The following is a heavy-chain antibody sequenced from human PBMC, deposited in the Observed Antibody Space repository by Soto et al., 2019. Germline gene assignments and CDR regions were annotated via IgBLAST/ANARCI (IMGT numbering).Heavy chain of an antibody. D-gene: IGHD3-22*01. CDR3: ARERTYYYDSSGYPPYGMDV. CDR2: IDPSDSYT. J-gene: IGHJ6*02. Sequence: GESLKISCKGSGYSFTSYWISWVHQMPGKGLEWMGRIDPSDSYTNYSPSFQGHVTISADKSISTAYLQWSSLKASDTAMYYCARERTYYYDSSGYPPYGMDVWGQGTTVTVPS. CDR1: GYSFTSYW. V-gene: IGHV5-10-1*01.